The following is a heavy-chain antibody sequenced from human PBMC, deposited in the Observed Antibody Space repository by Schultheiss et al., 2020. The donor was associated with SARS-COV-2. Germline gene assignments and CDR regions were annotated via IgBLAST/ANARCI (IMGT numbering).Heavy chain of an antibody. V-gene: IGHV3-38-3*01. Sequence: GGSLRLSCAASGFTVSSNEMSWVRQAPGKGLEWVSSISGGSTYYADSVKGRFTISRDNSKNTLYLQMNSLRAEDTAVYYCAKDYGDYGALDYWGQGTLVTVSS. D-gene: IGHD4-17*01. CDR1: GFTVSSNE. J-gene: IGHJ4*02. CDR3: AKDYGDYGALDY. CDR2: ISGGST.